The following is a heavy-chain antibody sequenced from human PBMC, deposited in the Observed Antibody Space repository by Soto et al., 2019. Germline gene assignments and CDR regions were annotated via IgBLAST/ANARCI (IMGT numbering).Heavy chain of an antibody. V-gene: IGHV3-30*18. D-gene: IGHD2-2*01. Sequence: SCAASGFTFSSYGMHWVRQAPGKGLEWVAVISYDGSNKYYADSVKGRFTISRDNSKNTLYLQMNSLRAEDTAVYYCAKDLEPAAINWFDPWGQGTLVTVSS. CDR2: ISYDGSNK. CDR3: AKDLEPAAINWFDP. J-gene: IGHJ5*02. CDR1: GFTFSSYG.